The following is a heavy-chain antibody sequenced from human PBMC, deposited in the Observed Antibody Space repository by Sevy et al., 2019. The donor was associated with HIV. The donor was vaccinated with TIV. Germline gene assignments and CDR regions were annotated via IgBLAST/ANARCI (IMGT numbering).Heavy chain of an antibody. V-gene: IGHV3-30*02. D-gene: IGHD1-7*01. J-gene: IGHJ6*03. CDR2: IRHDGGNR. CDR1: GFSFSTYG. Sequence: GGSLRLSCAASGFSFSTYGMHWVRQVPGKGLEWVAFIRHDGGNRYYVDSVKGQFTISRENSKNKLYLQMNSLRPEDTAIYYCAKDPRVTISGTTNYYYYMDVWGKGTTVTVSS. CDR3: AKDPRVTISGTTNYYYYMDV.